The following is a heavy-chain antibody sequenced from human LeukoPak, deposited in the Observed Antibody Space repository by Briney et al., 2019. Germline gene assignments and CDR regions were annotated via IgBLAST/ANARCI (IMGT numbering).Heavy chain of an antibody. CDR2: IYHSGST. D-gene: IGHD3-10*01. V-gene: IGHV4-30-2*01. J-gene: IGHJ4*02. CDR1: GGSISSGSYS. Sequence: SQTLSLTCAVSGGSISSGSYSWSWIRQPPGKGLEWIGYIYHSGSTYYNPSLKSRVTISVDRSKNQFSLKLSSVTAADTAVYYCAREDMVRGVILPLDYWGQGTLVTVSS. CDR3: AREDMVRGVILPLDY.